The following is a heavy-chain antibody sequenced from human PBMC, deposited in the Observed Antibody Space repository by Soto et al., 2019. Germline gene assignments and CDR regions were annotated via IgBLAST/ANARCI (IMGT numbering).Heavy chain of an antibody. Sequence: QVQLQESGPGLVKPSETLSLTCTISGGPMNNYYCSWFRQPRGQGLEWIGYMGYNGFTRYNPSLRSPVAISLDTAKNQFSLNMSSVTAADTALYYCARQGFGELHGLVDVWGQGITVTVSS. CDR2: MGYNGFT. V-gene: IGHV4-59*08. CDR3: ARQGFGELHGLVDV. J-gene: IGHJ6*02. CDR1: GGPMNNYY. D-gene: IGHD3-10*01.